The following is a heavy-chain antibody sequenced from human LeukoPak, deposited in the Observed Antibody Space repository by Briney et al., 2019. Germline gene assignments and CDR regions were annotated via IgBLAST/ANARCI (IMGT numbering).Heavy chain of an antibody. CDR3: ARGGGLDV. D-gene: IGHD3-16*01. CDR2: ISGSGGST. CDR1: GFTFSSYA. V-gene: IGHV3-23*01. J-gene: IGHJ6*02. Sequence: GGSLRLSCAASGFTFSSYAMSWVRQAPGKGLEWVSTISGSGGSTYYAGSVKGRFTISRDNAKNSLYLQMSNLRAEDTAVYFCARGGGLDVWGQGATVTVSS.